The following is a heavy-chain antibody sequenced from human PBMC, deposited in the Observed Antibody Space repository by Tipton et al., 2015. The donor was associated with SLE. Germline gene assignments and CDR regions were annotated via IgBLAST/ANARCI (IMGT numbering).Heavy chain of an antibody. V-gene: IGHV3-48*01. CDR1: GFTFSIYS. CDR3: AARGNYLHY. Sequence: SLRLSCAASGFTFSIYSLYCVRQAPGKGLAWVSYISSSSNTIYYADSVKGRFTISRDNAKNSLYLQMNSLRVEDTAVYYCAARGNYLHYWGQGTLVTVSS. CDR2: ISSSSNTI. J-gene: IGHJ4*02.